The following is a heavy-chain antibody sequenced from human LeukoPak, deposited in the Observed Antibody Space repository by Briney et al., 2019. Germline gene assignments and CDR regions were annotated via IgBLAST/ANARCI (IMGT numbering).Heavy chain of an antibody. CDR2: MKEDGGER. CDR3: ARVRTEWYIDL. CDR1: GFIFSPYW. D-gene: IGHD2-8*02. V-gene: IGHV3-7*01. J-gene: IGHJ2*01. Sequence: GGSLRLSCAASGFIFSPYWVTWVRQAPGMGLEWVANMKEDGGERFYVDSVRGRFTISRDNAKNSLYLQMNSLRVEDTGVYYCARVRTEWYIDLWGRGTLVTVST.